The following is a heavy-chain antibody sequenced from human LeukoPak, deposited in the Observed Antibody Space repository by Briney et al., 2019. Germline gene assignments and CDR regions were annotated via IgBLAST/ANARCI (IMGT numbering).Heavy chain of an antibody. CDR1: GFTFSSYA. CDR2: ISYDGSNK. V-gene: IGHV3-30-3*01. D-gene: IGHD3-22*01. J-gene: IGHJ4*02. Sequence: QPGGSLRLSCAASGFTFSSYAMHWVRQAPGKGLEWVAVISYDGSNKYYADSVKGRFTISRDNSKNTLYLQMNSLRAEDTAVYYCARSYYYDSSGYYPHYWGQGTLVTVSS. CDR3: ARSYYYDSSGYYPHY.